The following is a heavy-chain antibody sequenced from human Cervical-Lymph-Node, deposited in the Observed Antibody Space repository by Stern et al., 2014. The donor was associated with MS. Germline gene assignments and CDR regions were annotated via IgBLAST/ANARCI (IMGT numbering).Heavy chain of an antibody. D-gene: IGHD6-13*01. CDR3: SGSNWYFFDY. CDR1: GFTFDSYS. J-gene: IGHJ4*02. Sequence: EVQLVESGGGLVQPGGSLRLSCAASGFTFDSYSMHWVRQVPGKGLVWVSRINTDGSSPRYADSVKDRFTISRDSAKNMLYLEMNSLRAEDTAVYYCSGSNWYFFDYWGQGTLVTVSS. CDR2: INTDGSSP. V-gene: IGHV3-74*02.